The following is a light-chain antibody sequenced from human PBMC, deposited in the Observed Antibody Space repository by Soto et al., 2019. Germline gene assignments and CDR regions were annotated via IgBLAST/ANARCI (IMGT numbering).Light chain of an antibody. V-gene: IGLV2-11*01. J-gene: IGLJ1*01. CDR2: DVS. CDR1: SSDVGGYNY. CDR3: CSYVRGDTFGNV. Sequence: QSALTQPHXVSGXXXXSVXXXXXXTSSDVGGYNYVSWYQQHPGKAPKVMIYDVSKRSSGVPDRFSGSKSGNTASLTISGLQAEDEADYYCCSYVRGDTFGNVFGTGTKLTVL.